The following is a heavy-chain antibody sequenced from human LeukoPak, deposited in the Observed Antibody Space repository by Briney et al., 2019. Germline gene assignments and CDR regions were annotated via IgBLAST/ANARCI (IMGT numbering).Heavy chain of an antibody. D-gene: IGHD6-13*01. CDR2: TYYRSKWYN. Sequence: SQTLSLTCAISGDSVSSYSAAWNWIRQSPSSGLEWLGRTYYRSKWYNGYAVSVKSRITINPDTSKNQFSLQLNSVTPEDTAVYYCAREGEQQLAYDAFDIWGQGTMVTVSS. J-gene: IGHJ3*02. CDR3: AREGEQQLAYDAFDI. CDR1: GDSVSSYSAA. V-gene: IGHV6-1*01.